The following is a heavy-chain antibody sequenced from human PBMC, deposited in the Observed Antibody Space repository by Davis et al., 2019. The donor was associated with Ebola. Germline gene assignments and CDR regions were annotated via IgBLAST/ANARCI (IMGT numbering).Heavy chain of an antibody. CDR3: ARHRGSSSASWFDP. CDR1: GGSFSGYY. D-gene: IGHD6-6*01. V-gene: IGHV4-34*01. J-gene: IGHJ5*02. CDR2: INHSGST. Sequence: MPSETLSLTCAVYGGSFSGYYWSWIRQPPGKGLEWIGEINHSGSTNYNPSLKSRVTISVDTSKNQFSLKLSSVTAADTAVYYCARHRGSSSASWFDPWGQGTLVTVSS.